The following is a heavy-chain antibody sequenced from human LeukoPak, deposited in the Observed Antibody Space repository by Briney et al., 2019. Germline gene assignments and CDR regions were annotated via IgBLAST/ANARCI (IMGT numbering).Heavy chain of an antibody. Sequence: GRSLRLSCAASGFTFSSYGMHWVRQAPGKGREGVAVIWYGGSNKYYADSVKGRFTISRDNSKNTLYLQMNSLRAEDTAVYYCARETPPGYYGSGPSYYYYVMDVWGQGTTVTVSS. CDR1: GFTFSSYG. D-gene: IGHD3-10*01. CDR3: ARETPPGYYGSGPSYYYYVMDV. V-gene: IGHV3-33*01. J-gene: IGHJ6*02. CDR2: IWYGGSNK.